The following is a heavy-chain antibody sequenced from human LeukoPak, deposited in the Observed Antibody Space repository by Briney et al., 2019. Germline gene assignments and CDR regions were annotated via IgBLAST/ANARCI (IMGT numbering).Heavy chain of an antibody. D-gene: IGHD3-22*01. CDR3: YIPYYDTSAYKGY. CDR2: VSHDGHTK. V-gene: IGHV3-30*03. Sequence: GGSLRLSCAASGFTFSAYGMHWVRQVPVKGLQWVAVVSHDGHTKYYEDSVKGRFTISRDNSKNTLYLQMNSLRVEDTAVYYCYIPYYDTSAYKGYWGQGTLVTVSS. CDR1: GFTFSAYG. J-gene: IGHJ4*02.